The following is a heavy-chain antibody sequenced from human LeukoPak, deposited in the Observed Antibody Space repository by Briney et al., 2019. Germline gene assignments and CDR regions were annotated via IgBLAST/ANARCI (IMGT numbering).Heavy chain of an antibody. CDR2: IYYSEST. CDR1: GGSISSYY. V-gene: IGHV4-59*01. CDR3: ARESGYSGYDEAFDI. D-gene: IGHD5-12*01. J-gene: IGHJ3*02. Sequence: PSETLSLTCTVSGGSISSYYWSWIRQPPGKGLEWIGYIYYSESTNYNPSLKSRVTMSVDTSKNQFSLKLSSVTAADTAVYYCARESGYSGYDEAFDIWGQGTVVTVSS.